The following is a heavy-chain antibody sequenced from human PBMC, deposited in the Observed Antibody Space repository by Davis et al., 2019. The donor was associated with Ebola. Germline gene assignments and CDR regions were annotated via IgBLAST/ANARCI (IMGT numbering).Heavy chain of an antibody. J-gene: IGHJ4*02. CDR1: GFTFSGSA. CDR2: IRSKANSYAT. CDR3: AKDGPFYY. V-gene: IGHV3-73*01. Sequence: GGSLRLSCAASGFTFSGSAMHWVRQASGKGLEWVGRIRSKANSYATAYAASVKGRFTISRDDSKNTAYLQMNSLRAEDTAVYYCAKDGPFYYWGQGTLVTVSP. D-gene: IGHD5-24*01.